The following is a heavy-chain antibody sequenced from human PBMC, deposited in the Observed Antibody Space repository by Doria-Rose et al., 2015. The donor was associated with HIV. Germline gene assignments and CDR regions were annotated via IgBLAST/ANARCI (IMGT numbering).Heavy chain of an antibody. CDR1: GVSLSSPGMG. V-gene: IGHV2-26*01. CDR2: IFSDDER. D-gene: IGHD6-13*01. J-gene: IGHJ4*02. Sequence: QITLKESGPVLVKPTETLTLTCTVSGVSLSSPGMGVSWIRQPPGEALEWLANIFSDDERSYKTSLKSRLTISSGTSKSQLVLTMTDMDPVDTATYYCARIKSSRWYHKYYFDFWGQGTLVIVSA. CDR3: ARIKSSRWYHKYYFDF.